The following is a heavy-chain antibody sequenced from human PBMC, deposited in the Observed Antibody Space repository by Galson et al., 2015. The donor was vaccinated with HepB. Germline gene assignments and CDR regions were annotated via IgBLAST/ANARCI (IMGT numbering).Heavy chain of an antibody. V-gene: IGHV3-30-3*01. CDR2: ISYDGSNE. CDR3: ARDRGTGWVFDY. J-gene: IGHJ4*02. Sequence: SLRLSCAASGFTFSTYAMHWVRQAPGKGLEWVAVISYDGSNEYYADSLKGRFTISRDNSKSTLYLQVNNLRAEDTAMYYCARDRGTGWVFDYWGQGTVVTVSS. D-gene: IGHD6-19*01. CDR1: GFTFSTYA.